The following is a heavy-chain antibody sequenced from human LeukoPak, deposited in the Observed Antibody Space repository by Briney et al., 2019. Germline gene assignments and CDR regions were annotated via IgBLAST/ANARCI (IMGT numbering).Heavy chain of an antibody. J-gene: IGHJ4*02. D-gene: IGHD3-22*01. Sequence: RWASVKVSCKASGYTFTSYYMHWVRQAPGQGLEWMGIINPSGGSTSYAQKFQGRVTMTRDTSTSTVYMELSSLRSEDTAVYYCARDNPYYYDSSGYHGVLFDYWGQGTLVTVSS. CDR3: ARDNPYYYDSSGYHGVLFDY. V-gene: IGHV1-46*01. CDR2: INPSGGST. CDR1: GYTFTSYY.